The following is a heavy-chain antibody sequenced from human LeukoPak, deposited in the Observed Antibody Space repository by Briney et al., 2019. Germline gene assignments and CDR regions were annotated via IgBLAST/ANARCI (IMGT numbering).Heavy chain of an antibody. D-gene: IGHD3-10*01. CDR1: GYTFTDYY. Sequence: GASVKVSCKASGYTFTDYYMHWVRQAPGQGLEWMGWINPNSGGTNYAQEFQGRVTMTRDTSISPAYMELSRLRSDDTAVYYCARWTDDGSGSYHLLDYWGQGTLVTVSS. CDR3: ARWTDDGSGSYHLLDY. J-gene: IGHJ4*02. CDR2: INPNSGGT. V-gene: IGHV1-2*02.